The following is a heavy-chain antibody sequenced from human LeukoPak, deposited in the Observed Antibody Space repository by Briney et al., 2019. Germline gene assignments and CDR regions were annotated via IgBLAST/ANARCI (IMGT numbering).Heavy chain of an antibody. D-gene: IGHD3-10*01. CDR2: ISSSSSYI. J-gene: IGHJ4*02. CDR3: AKDTMVRGVKDY. Sequence: GGSLRLSCAASGFTFSSYSMNWVRQAPGKGLEWVSSISSSSSYIYYADSVKGRFTISRDNSKNTLYLQMNSLRAEDTAVYYCAKDTMVRGVKDYWGQGTLVTVSS. V-gene: IGHV3-21*04. CDR1: GFTFSSYS.